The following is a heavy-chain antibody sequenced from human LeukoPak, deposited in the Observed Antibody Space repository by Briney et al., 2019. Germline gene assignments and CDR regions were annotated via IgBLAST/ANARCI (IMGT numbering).Heavy chain of an antibody. J-gene: IGHJ4*02. D-gene: IGHD3-22*01. CDR2: IGTLLDT. CDR1: GFTFSSFD. V-gene: IGHV3-13*01. CDR3: VRGRNNNYYDDSGYSPY. Sequence: PGGSLRLSYAASGFTFSSFDMHWVRQAPGKGLEWVSGIGTLLDTDYPDSLKGRFTISRENAKNSVFLQMNNVRAGDTAVYYCVRGRNNNYYDDSGYSPYWGQGTLVTVSS.